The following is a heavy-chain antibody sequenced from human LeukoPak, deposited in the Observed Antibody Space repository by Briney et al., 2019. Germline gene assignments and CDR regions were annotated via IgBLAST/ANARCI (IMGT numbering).Heavy chain of an antibody. CDR2: IYHSGST. CDR3: ARPTGTTLAFDI. J-gene: IGHJ3*02. V-gene: IGHV4-4*02. Sequence: SETLSLTCAVSGGSISSSNWWSWVRPPPGKGLEWIGEIYHSGSTNYNPYLKSRVTISVDKSKNQFSLKLSSVTAADTAVYYCARPTGTTLAFDIWGQGTMVTVSS. D-gene: IGHD1-1*01. CDR1: GGSISSSNW.